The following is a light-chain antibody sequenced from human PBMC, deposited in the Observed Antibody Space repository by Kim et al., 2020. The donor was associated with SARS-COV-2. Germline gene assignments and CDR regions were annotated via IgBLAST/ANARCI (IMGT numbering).Light chain of an antibody. CDR2: DAS. Sequence: EILMTQSPAALSVSPGERATLSCRASQSVSSSLAWYHQRPVQAPRLLIYDASTRATGIPARFSGSGSGTEFTLTISSLQSEDFAVYYCQQYYDWPPYTFGQGTKLEI. V-gene: IGKV3-15*01. CDR1: QSVSSS. J-gene: IGKJ2*01. CDR3: QQYYDWPPYT.